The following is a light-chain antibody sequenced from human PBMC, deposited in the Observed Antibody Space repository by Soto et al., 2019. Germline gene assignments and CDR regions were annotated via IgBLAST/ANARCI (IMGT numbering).Light chain of an antibody. Sequence: DIQMAQSPSTLSASVGDRVTITCRASQSISSWLAWYRQKPGKAPKLLIYDASSLESGVPSRFSGSGSGTEFTLTISSLQPDDFATYYCQHYDSYPWTFGQGTKEEIK. CDR2: DAS. CDR1: QSISSW. J-gene: IGKJ1*01. V-gene: IGKV1-5*01. CDR3: QHYDSYPWT.